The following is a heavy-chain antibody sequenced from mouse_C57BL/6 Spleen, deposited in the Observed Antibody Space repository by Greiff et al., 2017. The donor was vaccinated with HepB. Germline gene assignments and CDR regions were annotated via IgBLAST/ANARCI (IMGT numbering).Heavy chain of an antibody. CDR2: IYPGEGDT. CDR3: AREVVATKEYYFDY. D-gene: IGHD1-1*01. Sequence: QVQLQQSGAELVKPGASVKISCKASGYAFSSYWMNWVKQRPGKGLEWIGQIYPGEGDTNYNGKFKGKATLTADKSSSTAYMQLSSLTSEDSAVYFCAREVVATKEYYFDYWGQGTTLTVSS. CDR1: GYAFSSYW. V-gene: IGHV1-80*01. J-gene: IGHJ2*01.